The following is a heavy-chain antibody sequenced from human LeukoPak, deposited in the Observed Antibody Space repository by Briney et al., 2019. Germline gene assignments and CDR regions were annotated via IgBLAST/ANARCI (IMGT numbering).Heavy chain of an antibody. CDR1: GFDLSDYY. J-gene: IGHJ4*02. CDR3: ARRRDYFDY. V-gene: IGHV3-11*01. Sequence: GGSLRLSCVVSGFDLSDYYMSWIRQAPGKGLEWISYISSSGGNIYFADSVKGRFTMSRDNARGSLYLQMNNLRADDTAIYYCARRRDYFDYWGQGTLVTVSS. CDR2: ISSSGGNI.